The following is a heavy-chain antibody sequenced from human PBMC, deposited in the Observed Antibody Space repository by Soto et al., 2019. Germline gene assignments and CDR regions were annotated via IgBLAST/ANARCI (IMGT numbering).Heavy chain of an antibody. V-gene: IGHV1-3*01. D-gene: IGHD6-13*01. CDR1: GYTFTSYA. J-gene: IGHJ6*02. CDR3: ARIYSSKRCMDV. Sequence: ASVKVSCKASGYTFTSYAMHWVRQAPGQRLEWMGWINAGNGNTKYSQKFQGRVTITRDTSASTAYMELSSLRSEDTAVYYCARIYSSKRCMDVWGQGTTVTVSS. CDR2: INAGNGNT.